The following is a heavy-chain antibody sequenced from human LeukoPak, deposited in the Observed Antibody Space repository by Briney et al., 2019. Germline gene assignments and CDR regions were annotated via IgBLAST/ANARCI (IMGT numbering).Heavy chain of an antibody. CDR3: ARRGRREAY. V-gene: IGHV4-34*01. Sequence: SETLSLTCAVYGGSFSGCYWSWIRQPPGRGLEWIGEINHSGSTNYNPSLKSRVTISVDTSKNQSSLKLSSVTAADTAVYYCARRGRREAYWGQGTLVTVSS. J-gene: IGHJ4*02. CDR1: GGSFSGCY. D-gene: IGHD2-15*01. CDR2: INHSGST.